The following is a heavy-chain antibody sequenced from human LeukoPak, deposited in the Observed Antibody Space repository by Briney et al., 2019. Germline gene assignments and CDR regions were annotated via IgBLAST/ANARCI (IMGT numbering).Heavy chain of an antibody. J-gene: IGHJ6*04. CDR3: AELGITMIGGV. Sequence: RPGGSLRLSCAASGFTFSGYSMNWVRQAPGKGLEWVSVIYSGGSTYYADSVKGRFTISRDNSKNTLYLQMNSLRAEDTAVYYCAELGITMIGGVWGKGTTVTISS. D-gene: IGHD3-10*02. CDR2: IYSGGST. V-gene: IGHV3-66*01. CDR1: GFTFSGYS.